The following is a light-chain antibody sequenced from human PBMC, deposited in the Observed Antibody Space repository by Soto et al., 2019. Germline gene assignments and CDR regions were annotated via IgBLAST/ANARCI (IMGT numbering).Light chain of an antibody. Sequence: QSALTQPASVSGSPGQSITISCTGTSSDVGGYNYVSWYQQHPGKAPKLMIYDVSNRPSGVSNRFSGSKAGNTASLTISGLHAEDDADYYCSSSTSSNTVVFGGGTKLTVL. CDR2: DVS. V-gene: IGLV2-14*01. CDR1: SSDVGGYNY. CDR3: SSSTSSNTVV. J-gene: IGLJ2*01.